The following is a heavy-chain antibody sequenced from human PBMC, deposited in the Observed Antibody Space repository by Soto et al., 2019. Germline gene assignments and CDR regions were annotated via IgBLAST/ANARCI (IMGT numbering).Heavy chain of an antibody. J-gene: IGHJ4*02. V-gene: IGHV3-66*01. CDR1: GFTVSGSY. Sequence: EVQLVESGGGLVQPGGSLRLSCAAFGFTVSGSYMTWVRQAQGKGLEWVSVMYSGGSTYYAASVKGRFTVSRDTSKNTLYLHMNNLRAEATAVYYCTRDSSPTVTADSWGQGTLVTVSS. CDR2: MYSGGST. CDR3: TRDSSPTVTADS. D-gene: IGHD4-17*01.